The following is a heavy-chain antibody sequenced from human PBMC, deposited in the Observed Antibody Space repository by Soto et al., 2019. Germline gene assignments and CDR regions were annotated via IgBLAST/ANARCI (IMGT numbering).Heavy chain of an antibody. CDR2: ISSSSSYI. D-gene: IGHD6-19*01. J-gene: IGHJ3*02. CDR3: ARDSGGQWLVLYAFDI. CDR1: GFTFSSYS. Sequence: EVQLVESGGGLVKPGGSLRLSCAASGFTFSSYSMNWVRQAPGKGLEWVSSISSSSSYIYYADSVKGRFTISRDNAKNSLYLQMNSLRAEDTAVYYCARDSGGQWLVLYAFDIWGQGTMVTVSS. V-gene: IGHV3-21*01.